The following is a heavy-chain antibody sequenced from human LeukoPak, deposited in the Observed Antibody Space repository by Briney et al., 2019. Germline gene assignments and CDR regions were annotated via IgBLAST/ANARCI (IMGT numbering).Heavy chain of an antibody. CDR3: ARAGGTAQKYDY. J-gene: IGHJ4*02. D-gene: IGHD1/OR15-1a*01. CDR1: GYSISSGYY. CDR2: IYHSGST. Sequence: SETLSLTCTVSGYSISSGYYWGWIRQPPGKGLEWIGSIYHSGSTYYNPSLKSRVTISVDTSKNQFSLKLSSVTAADTAVYYCARAGGTAQKYDYWGQGTLVTVSS. V-gene: IGHV4-38-2*02.